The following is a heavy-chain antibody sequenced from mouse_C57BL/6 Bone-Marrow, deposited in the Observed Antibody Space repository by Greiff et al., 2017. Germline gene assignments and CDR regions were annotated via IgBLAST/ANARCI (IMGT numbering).Heavy chain of an antibody. CDR1: GYSITSGYY. CDR2: ISYDGSN. Sequence: EVQLVESGPGLVKPSQSLSLTCSVTGYSITSGYYWNWIRQFPGNKLEWMGYISYDGSNNYNPSLKNRISITRDTSKNQFFLKLNSVTTEDTATYYCARWGYYYGSSYDVFDYWGQGTTLTVSS. CDR3: ARWGYYYGSSYDVFDY. D-gene: IGHD1-1*01. J-gene: IGHJ2*01. V-gene: IGHV3-6*01.